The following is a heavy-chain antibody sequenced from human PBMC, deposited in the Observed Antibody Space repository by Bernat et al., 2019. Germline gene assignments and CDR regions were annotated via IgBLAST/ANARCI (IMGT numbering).Heavy chain of an antibody. CDR1: GFTFSNYA. Sequence: EVQLLESGGGLVQPGGSLRLSCAASGFTFSNYAMSWVRQAPGKGLEWVSAISANGDYLVHANSVKGRFTISRDSFRDTLWLQMNSLRAEDTAVYYCVKDLGRDYGEVYWGPGTMVTVSS. CDR2: ISANGDYL. J-gene: IGHJ4*02. D-gene: IGHD4-17*01. CDR3: VKDLGRDYGEVY. V-gene: IGHV3-23*01.